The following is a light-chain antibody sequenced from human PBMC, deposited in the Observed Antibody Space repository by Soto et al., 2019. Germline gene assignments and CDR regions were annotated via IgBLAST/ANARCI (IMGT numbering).Light chain of an antibody. V-gene: IGKV2D-29*02. CDR2: EVS. CDR3: MQSTQLPPT. Sequence: DVVMTQTPLSLSVAPGQPASISCKSSQSLLHITGETFLFWYLQKPGQSPQLLIDEVSTRVSGVPYRFSGSWSGTDFTLEISRVETDDVGIYYCMQSTQLPPTFGQGTRLGIE. CDR1: QSLLHITGETF. J-gene: IGKJ5*01.